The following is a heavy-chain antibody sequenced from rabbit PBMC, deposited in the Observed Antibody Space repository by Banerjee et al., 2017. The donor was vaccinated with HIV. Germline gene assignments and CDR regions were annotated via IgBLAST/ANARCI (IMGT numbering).Heavy chain of an antibody. CDR2: IYVGSGNT. CDR3: ARDLPYSHGYSFDL. Sequence: QSLEESGGDLVKPGASLTLTCTASGFSFSSSYYMCWVRQAPGKGLEWIGCIYVGSGNTYYASWAKGRFTISKTSSTTVTLQMTSLTAADTATYFCARDLPYSHGYSFDLWGPGTLVTVS. CDR1: GFSFSSSYY. J-gene: IGHJ4*01. V-gene: IGHV1S40*01. D-gene: IGHD6-1*01.